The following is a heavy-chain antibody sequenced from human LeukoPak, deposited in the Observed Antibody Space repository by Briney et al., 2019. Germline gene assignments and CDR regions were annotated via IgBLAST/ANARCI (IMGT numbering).Heavy chain of an antibody. CDR2: MNPNSGNT. V-gene: IGHV1-8*01. J-gene: IGHJ5*02. Sequence: ASVKVSCKASGYTFTSYDINWVRQATGQGLEWMGWMNPNSGNTGYAQKFQGRVTMTRNTSISTAYMELSSLRSEDTAVYYSARGMLVITSSWFDPWGQGTLVTVSS. CDR3: ARGMLVITSSWFDP. D-gene: IGHD3-22*01. CDR1: GYTFTSYD.